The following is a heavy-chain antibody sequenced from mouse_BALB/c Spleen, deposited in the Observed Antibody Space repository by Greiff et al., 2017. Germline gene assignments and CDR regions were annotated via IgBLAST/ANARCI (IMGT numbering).Heavy chain of an antibody. CDR3: ARSYYGSSEDFDY. D-gene: IGHD1-1*01. J-gene: IGHJ2*01. CDR2: IDPSDSYT. Sequence: VQLQQPGAELVKPGASVKLSCKASGYTFTSYWMHWVKQRPGQGLEWIAEIDPSDSYTNYNQKFKGKATLTVDKSSSTAYMQLSSLTSEDSAVYYCARSYYGSSEDFDYWGQGTTLTVSS. CDR1: GYTFTSYW. V-gene: IGHV1-69*02.